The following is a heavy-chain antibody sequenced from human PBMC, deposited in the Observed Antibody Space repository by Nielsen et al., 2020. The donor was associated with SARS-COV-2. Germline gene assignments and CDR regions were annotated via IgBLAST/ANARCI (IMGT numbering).Heavy chain of an antibody. V-gene: IGHV3-11*04. Sequence: GGSLRLSCAASGFTFSDYYMSWIRQAPGKGLEWVSYISPGGSTMYYADSVKGRFTLSRDNAENSLYLQMNSLRAEDTAVYYCARVNGVGPYYYYYYMDVWGKGTTVTVSS. CDR3: ARVNGVGPYYYYYYMDV. J-gene: IGHJ6*03. CDR1: GFTFSDYY. CDR2: ISPGGSTM. D-gene: IGHD2-8*01.